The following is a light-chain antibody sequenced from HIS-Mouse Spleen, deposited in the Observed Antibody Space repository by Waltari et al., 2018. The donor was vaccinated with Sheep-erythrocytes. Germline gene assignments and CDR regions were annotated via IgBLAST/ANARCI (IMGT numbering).Light chain of an antibody. CDR2: AAS. J-gene: IGKJ2*01. V-gene: IGKV1-17*01. CDR1: QGIRND. Sequence: IQMTQSPSSLSASVGDRVTITCRASQGIRNDLGWYQQKPGKAPKLLIYAASSLQSGVPSRFSGSGSGTEFTLTISSLQPDDFATYYCQQYNSYSPRTFGQGTKLEIK. CDR3: QQYNSYSPRT.